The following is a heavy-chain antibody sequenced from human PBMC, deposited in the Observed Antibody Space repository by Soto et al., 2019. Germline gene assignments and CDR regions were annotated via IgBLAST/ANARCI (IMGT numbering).Heavy chain of an antibody. J-gene: IGHJ4*02. Sequence: SETLSLTCTVSGGSISSSSYYWGWIRQPPGKGLEWIGSIYYSGSTYYNPSLKSRVTISVDTSKNQFSLKLSSVTAADTAVYYCARLDSYGYYFDYWGQGTLVTVSS. CDR1: GGSISSSSYY. V-gene: IGHV4-39*01. CDR2: IYYSGST. CDR3: ARLDSYGYYFDY. D-gene: IGHD5-18*01.